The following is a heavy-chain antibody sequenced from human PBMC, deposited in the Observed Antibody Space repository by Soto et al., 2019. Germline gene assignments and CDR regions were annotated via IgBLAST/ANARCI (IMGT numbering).Heavy chain of an antibody. CDR1: GFTLSNYA. V-gene: IGHV3-23*01. Sequence: EVQLLESGGGLVQPGGSLRLSCAASGFTLSNYAMSWVRQAPGKGLEWVSTISGSGGRIYYADSVKGRFTISRDNSKNSLYLQMSSLRAEDTAVYYCGKTDGVEGQRFDSWGQGTLVTVSS. J-gene: IGHJ4*02. CDR2: ISGSGGRI. D-gene: IGHD2-15*01. CDR3: GKTDGVEGQRFDS.